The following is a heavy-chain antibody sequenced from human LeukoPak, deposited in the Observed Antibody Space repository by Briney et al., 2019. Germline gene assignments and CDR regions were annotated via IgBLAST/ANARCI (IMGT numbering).Heavy chain of an antibody. V-gene: IGHV4-39*01. CDR2: IYYSGST. D-gene: IGHD3-10*01. J-gene: IGHJ4*02. CDR1: GGSISNSSYY. CDR3: AYGFDY. Sequence: PSETLPLTCTVSGGSISNSSYYWGWIRQPPGKGLEWIGSIYYSGSTYYNPSLKSRVTISVDTSKNQFSLKLSSVTAADTAVYCCAYGFDYWGQGTLVTVSS.